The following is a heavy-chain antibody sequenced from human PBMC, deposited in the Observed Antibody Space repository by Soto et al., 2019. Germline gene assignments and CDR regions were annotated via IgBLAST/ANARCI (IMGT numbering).Heavy chain of an antibody. Sequence: ASVKVSCKASGYTFTSYDINWVRQAPGQGLEWLGWMDPNSGSTGYAQNFQGRVTMTRNISINTAHMELSSLRLEDTAAYYCARERKFDFWRKGLDVWGQGTTVTVSS. J-gene: IGHJ6*02. V-gene: IGHV1-8*01. CDR3: ARERKFDFWRKGLDV. CDR1: GYTFTSYD. D-gene: IGHD3-3*01. CDR2: MDPNSGST.